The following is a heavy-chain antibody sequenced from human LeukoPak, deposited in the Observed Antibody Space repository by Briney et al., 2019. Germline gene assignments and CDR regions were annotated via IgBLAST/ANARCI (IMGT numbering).Heavy chain of an antibody. CDR1: GGSFSGYY. V-gene: IGHV4-34*01. CDR3: ARGPRSSRFDY. Sequence: SETLSLTCAVYGGSFSGYYWSWIRQPPGKGLEWIGEINHSGSTNYNPSLKGRVTISVDTSKNQFSLKLSSVTAADTAVYYCARGPRSSRFDYWGQGTLVTVSS. J-gene: IGHJ4*02. D-gene: IGHD2-15*01. CDR2: INHSGST.